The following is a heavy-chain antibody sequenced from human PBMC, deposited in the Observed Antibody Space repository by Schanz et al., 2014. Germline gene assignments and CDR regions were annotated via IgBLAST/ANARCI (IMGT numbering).Heavy chain of an antibody. V-gene: IGHV3-53*01. D-gene: IGHD5-12*01. CDR2: MYINSGST. CDR1: GFTVNTNY. Sequence: EVQLVESGGGLIQPGGSLRLSCAVSGFTVNTNYMSWVLQAPGKGLEWISSMYINSGSTQYADSVKGRFIISRDSSKNTLLLQMNSLRAEDTAVYFCARDGGRDGYNLAFDVWGQGTLVTVSS. CDR3: ARDGGRDGYNLAFDV. J-gene: IGHJ3*01.